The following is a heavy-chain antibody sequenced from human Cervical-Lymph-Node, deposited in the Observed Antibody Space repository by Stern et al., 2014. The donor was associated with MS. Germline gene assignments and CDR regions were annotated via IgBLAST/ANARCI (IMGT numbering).Heavy chain of an antibody. CDR3: AVGSLGYFSL. J-gene: IGHJ2*01. V-gene: IGHV1-24*01. D-gene: IGHD1-26*01. CDR1: GNTLTEVS. CDR2: FDPEDDET. Sequence: QVQLMQSGAEVKKPGASVKVSCKVSGNTLTEVSMHWVRQAPGIGLEWMGGFDPEDDETVYAPKFQGRVTMTEDTSTDTGYMELSSLRSEDTAVYYCAVGSLGYFSLWGRGTLVIVSS.